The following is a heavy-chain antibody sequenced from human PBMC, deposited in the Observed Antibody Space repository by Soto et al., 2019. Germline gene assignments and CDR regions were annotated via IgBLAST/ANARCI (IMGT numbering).Heavy chain of an antibody. CDR2: INSDGSST. CDR1: GLTFSSYW. J-gene: IGHJ4*02. V-gene: IGHV3-74*01. CDR3: ALAYAVTTDC. Sequence: EVQLVESGGGLVQPGGSLRLSCAASGLTFSSYWMHWVRQAPGKGLVWVSRINSDGSSTNYADSVKGRFTISRDNAKNKLYLQMNSLRAEDAAVYYCALAYAVTTDCWGQGTLVTVSS. D-gene: IGHD4-17*01.